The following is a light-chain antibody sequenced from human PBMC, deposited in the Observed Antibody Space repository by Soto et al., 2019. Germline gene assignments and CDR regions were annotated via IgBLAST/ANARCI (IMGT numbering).Light chain of an antibody. Sequence: DIQMTQSPSTLSASVGDRVTITCRASQNIGTSLAWYQQTPGKAPKLLISDASILESGVPSRFGGSGSGTEFTLSITSLRPDDFATYYCQQYNSYSGTFGQGTKVDIK. CDR1: QNIGTS. J-gene: IGKJ1*01. CDR2: DAS. CDR3: QQYNSYSGT. V-gene: IGKV1-5*01.